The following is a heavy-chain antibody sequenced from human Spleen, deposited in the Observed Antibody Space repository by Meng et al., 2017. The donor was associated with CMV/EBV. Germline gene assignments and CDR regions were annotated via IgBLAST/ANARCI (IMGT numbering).Heavy chain of an antibody. CDR3: AKQPDY. CDR2: ISASGDST. J-gene: IGHJ4*02. V-gene: IGHV3-23*01. Sequence: GGSLRLSCAAPGFTFNTYAMTWVRQAPGKGLEWVSAISASGDSTYYADSVKGRFTISRDNTKNTLHLQMNSLRAEDTAVYYCAKQPDYWGQGTLVTVSS. CDR1: GFTFNTYA.